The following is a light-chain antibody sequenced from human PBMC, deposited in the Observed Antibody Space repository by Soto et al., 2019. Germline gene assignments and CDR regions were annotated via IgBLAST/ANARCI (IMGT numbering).Light chain of an antibody. Sequence: EIVLTQSPATLSLSPGARATLSCRASQSVSSYLAWYQQKPGQAPRLLIYDASNTATGIPARFSGSGSGTDFTLTISTLEPSDFAVYYCQHRSNWPPWTFGQGTKVEIK. V-gene: IGKV3-11*01. CDR3: QHRSNWPPWT. CDR2: DAS. J-gene: IGKJ1*01. CDR1: QSVSSY.